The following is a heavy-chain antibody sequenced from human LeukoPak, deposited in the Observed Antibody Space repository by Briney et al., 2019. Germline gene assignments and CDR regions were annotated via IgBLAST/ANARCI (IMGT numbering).Heavy chain of an antibody. V-gene: IGHV4-39*01. CDR2: IYYSGST. D-gene: IGHD3-9*01. CDR1: GGSISSSSYY. CDR3: ARVPDILTGYPYGMDV. Sequence: SETLSLTCTVSGGSISSSSYYWGWIRQPPGKGLEWIGSIYYSGSTYYNPSLKSRVTISVDTSKNQFSLKLSSVTAAGTAVYYCARVPDILTGYPYGMDVWGQGTTVTVSS. J-gene: IGHJ6*02.